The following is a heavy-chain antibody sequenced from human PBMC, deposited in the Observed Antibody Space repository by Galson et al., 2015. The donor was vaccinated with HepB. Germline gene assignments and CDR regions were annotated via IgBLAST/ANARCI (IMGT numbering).Heavy chain of an antibody. V-gene: IGHV1-18*01. CDR1: GYNFSSYG. CDR3: GREACWSRTTGYTTSSYYYARHV. Sequence: SVKVSCKASGYNFSSYGIGWVRQAPGQGLEWMGWISAYNGNTSYAQKLQGRVTMTTDTSTSTAYMELRSLRSDDTAVYYCGREACWSRTTGYTTSSYYYARHVGFPGTPFTAPS. CDR2: ISAYNGNT. D-gene: IGHD2-2*02. J-gene: IGHJ6*02.